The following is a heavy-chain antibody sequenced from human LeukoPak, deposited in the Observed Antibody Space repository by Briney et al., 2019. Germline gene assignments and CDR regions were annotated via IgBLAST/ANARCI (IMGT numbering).Heavy chain of an antibody. J-gene: IGHJ4*02. CDR3: ARAPDYDYVWGSYRYQGFDY. Sequence: SQTLSLTCTVSGGSISGGSYYWSWIRQPAGKGLEWIGRIYTSGSTNYNPSLKSRVTMSIDTSKNQFSLRLSSVTAADTAVYYCARAPDYDYVWGSYRYQGFDYWGQGTLVTVSS. V-gene: IGHV4-61*02. CDR1: GGSISGGSYY. D-gene: IGHD3-16*02. CDR2: IYTSGST.